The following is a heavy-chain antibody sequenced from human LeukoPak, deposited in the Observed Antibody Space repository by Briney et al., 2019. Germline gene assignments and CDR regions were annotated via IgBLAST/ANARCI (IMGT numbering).Heavy chain of an antibody. CDR1: GGSISSYY. CDR2: IYTIGST. J-gene: IGHJ4*02. CDR3: AREWGTVTAFRFDY. V-gene: IGHV4-4*07. Sequence: SETLSLTCTVSGGSISSYYWSWIRQPAGKGLEWIGRIYTIGSTNYNPSLKSRVTMSVDTSKNQFSLKLSSVTAADTAVYYCAREWGTVTAFRFDYWGQGTLVTVSS. D-gene: IGHD4-11*01.